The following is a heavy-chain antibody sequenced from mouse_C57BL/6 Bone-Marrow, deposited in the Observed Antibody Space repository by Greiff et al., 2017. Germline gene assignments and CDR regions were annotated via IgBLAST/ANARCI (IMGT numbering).Heavy chain of an antibody. Sequence: QVQLQQPGAELVRPGTSVKLSCKASGYTFTSYWMHWVKQRPGQGLEWIGVIDPSDSYTNYNQKFKGKPTLTVDTSSSTAYMQLSSLTSEDSAVYYCARKSIGGYWGQGTTLTVSS. CDR3: ARKSIGGY. J-gene: IGHJ2*01. CDR2: IDPSDSYT. CDR1: GYTFTSYW. D-gene: IGHD2-10*02. V-gene: IGHV1-59*01.